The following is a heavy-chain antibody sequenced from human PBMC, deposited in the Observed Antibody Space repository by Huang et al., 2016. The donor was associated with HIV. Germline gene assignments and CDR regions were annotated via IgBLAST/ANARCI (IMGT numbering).Heavy chain of an antibody. CDR3: ARLPGSITMIRGVITDPY. V-gene: IGHV4-39*01. J-gene: IGHJ4*02. D-gene: IGHD3-10*01. Sequence: QLQLQESGPGLVKPSETLSLTCTVSGGSIRSDNYYWGWIRQPPGKGLEWIGGIYYMVSTDYNPSLKSRVTITVDTSKNQFSLKMRSVTAADTAVYYCARLPGSITMIRGVITDPYWGQGTLVTVSS. CDR2: IYYMVST. CDR1: GGSIRSDNYY.